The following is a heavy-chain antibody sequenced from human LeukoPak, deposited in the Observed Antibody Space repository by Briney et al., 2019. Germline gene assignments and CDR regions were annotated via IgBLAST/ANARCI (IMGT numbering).Heavy chain of an antibody. CDR1: GGTFSSYV. CDR3: AREHSLLFDY. V-gene: IGHV1-69*01. J-gene: IGHJ4*02. D-gene: IGHD3-16*02. Sequence: ASVKVSCKASGGTFSSYVISWVRQAPGHGLEWMGGIIPIFGTANYAQKFQGRVTITADESTSTAYMELSSLRSEDMAVYYCAREHSLLFDYWGQGTLVTVSS. CDR2: IIPIFGTA.